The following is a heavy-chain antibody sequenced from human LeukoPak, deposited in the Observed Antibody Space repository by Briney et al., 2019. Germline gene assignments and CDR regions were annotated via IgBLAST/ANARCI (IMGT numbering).Heavy chain of an antibody. CDR2: ISSSSSYI. D-gene: IGHD5-12*01. Sequence: GGSLRLSCAASGFTFSSYSMNWVRQAPGKGLEWVSSISSSSSYIYYADSVKGRFTISRDNAKNSLYLQMNSLRAEDTAVYYCARGATAQTDGDYWGQGTLVTVSS. CDR3: ARGATAQTDGDY. CDR1: GFTFSSYS. J-gene: IGHJ4*02. V-gene: IGHV3-21*01.